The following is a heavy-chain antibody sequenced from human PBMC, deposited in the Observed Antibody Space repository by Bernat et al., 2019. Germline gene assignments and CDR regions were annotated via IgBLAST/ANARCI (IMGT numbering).Heavy chain of an antibody. J-gene: IGHJ4*02. D-gene: IGHD2-2*01. CDR1: GGSINNYY. CDR3: ARLREFTPASYYFDY. Sequence: QVQLQESGPGLVQPAETLSLTCAVSGGSINNYYWNWIRQPPGKGLEWIGYVHSSGTTNYNPSLKSRVTISVDTSKNRFSLKLTSVTAGDTAVYYCARLREFTPASYYFDYWGQGTLVTVSS. CDR2: VHSSGTT. V-gene: IGHV4-59*08.